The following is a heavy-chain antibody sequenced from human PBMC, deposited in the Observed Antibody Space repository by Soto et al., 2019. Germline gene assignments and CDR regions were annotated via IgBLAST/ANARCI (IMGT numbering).Heavy chain of an antibody. D-gene: IGHD1-1*01. CDR1: GFTFSTFA. CDR2: ISYDGSNK. V-gene: IGHV3-30-3*01. Sequence: QVQLVESGGGVVQPGRSLRLSCAASGFTFSTFAMHWVSQATGTGLARVAVISYDGSNKYYADSVQGRFTISRDKSKNTLYLQMNSLRAADTALYYCAREAKTMVYLDYWGQVTLVAVSS. J-gene: IGHJ4*02. CDR3: AREAKTMVYLDY.